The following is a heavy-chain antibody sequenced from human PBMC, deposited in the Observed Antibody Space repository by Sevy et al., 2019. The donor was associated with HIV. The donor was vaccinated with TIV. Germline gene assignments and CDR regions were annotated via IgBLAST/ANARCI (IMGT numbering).Heavy chain of an antibody. D-gene: IGHD3-22*01. CDR1: GFSFDSYG. CDR2: ISGSGTRT. V-gene: IGHV3-23*01. J-gene: IGHJ6*03. Sequence: GGSLRLSCAVSGFSFDSYGMTWVRQAPGKGLEWVSGISGSGTRTYYADSVKGRFSISRDNSKNRLYLQMNSLRSEDTAINYSAEGWWGHYDPDEIGYYFYYYNMDVWGKGTTVTVSS. CDR3: AEGWWGHYDPDEIGYYFYYYNMDV.